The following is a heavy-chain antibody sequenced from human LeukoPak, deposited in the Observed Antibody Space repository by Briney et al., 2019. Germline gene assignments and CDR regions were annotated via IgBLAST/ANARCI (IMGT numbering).Heavy chain of an antibody. CDR1: GGTFSSYA. V-gene: IGHV1-69*06. D-gene: IGHD6-6*01. Sequence: SVKVSCKASGGTFSSYAISWVRQAPGQGLEWMGGIIPIFGTANYAQKFQGRVTITADKSTSTAYMELSSLRSEDTAVYYCARAKGIAARLEYFQHWGQGTLVTVSS. CDR3: ARAKGIAARLEYFQH. J-gene: IGHJ1*01. CDR2: IIPIFGTA.